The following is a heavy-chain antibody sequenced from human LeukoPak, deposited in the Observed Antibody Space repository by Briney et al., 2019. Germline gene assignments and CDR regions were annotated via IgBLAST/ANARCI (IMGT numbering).Heavy chain of an antibody. V-gene: IGHV3-30-3*01. D-gene: IGHD3-9*01. CDR3: ARDRYDILTGSYYGMDV. J-gene: IGHJ6*02. CDR1: GFTFSYYT. CDR2: ISYDGSNK. Sequence: GGSLRLSCAASGFTFSYYTMHWVRQAPGKGLEWVAVISYDGSNKYYADSVKGRFTISRDNSKNTLYLQMNSLRAEDTAVYYCARDRYDILTGSYYGMDVWGQGTTVTVSS.